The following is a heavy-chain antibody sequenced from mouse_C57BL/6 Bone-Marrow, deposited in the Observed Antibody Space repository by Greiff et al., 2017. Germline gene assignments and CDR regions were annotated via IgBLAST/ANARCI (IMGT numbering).Heavy chain of an antibody. CDR3: ARHYYAMDY. Sequence: QVQLQQSGPELVKPGASVKISCKASGYSFTSYYIHWVKQRPGQGLEWIGWIYPGSGNTKYNEKFKGKATLTADTSSSTAYMQLSSLTSKDSAVYYCARHYYAMDYWGQGTSVTVSA. CDR2: IYPGSGNT. CDR1: GYSFTSYY. J-gene: IGHJ4*01. V-gene: IGHV1-66*01.